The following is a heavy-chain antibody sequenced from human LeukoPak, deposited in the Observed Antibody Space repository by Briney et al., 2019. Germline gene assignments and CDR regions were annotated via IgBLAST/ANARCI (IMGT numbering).Heavy chain of an antibody. D-gene: IGHD5-12*01. V-gene: IGHV4-59*01. CDR1: GGSISSYY. J-gene: IGHJ4*02. CDR2: IYYSGST. CDR3: ARRGGYSGYDYYYFDY. Sequence: PSETLSLTCTVSGGSISSYYWSWIRQPPGKGLEWIGYIYYSGSTNYNPSLKSRVTISVDTSKNQFSLKLSSVTAADTAVYYCARRGGYSGYDYYYFDYWGQGTLVTVSS.